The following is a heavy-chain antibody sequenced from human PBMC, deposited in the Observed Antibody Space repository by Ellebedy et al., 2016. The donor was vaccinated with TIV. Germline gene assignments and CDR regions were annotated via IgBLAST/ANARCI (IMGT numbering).Heavy chain of an antibody. CDR2: VNNNSGNT. CDR1: GGTFSSYA. Sequence: AASVNVSCKASGGTFSSYAISWVRQATGQGLEWMGWVNNNSGNTGYAQKFQGRVTMTRNTSISTAYMELSSLRSEDTAVYYCARVRGYSGYPDYWGQGTLVTVSS. D-gene: IGHD5-12*01. V-gene: IGHV1-8*02. J-gene: IGHJ4*02. CDR3: ARVRGYSGYPDY.